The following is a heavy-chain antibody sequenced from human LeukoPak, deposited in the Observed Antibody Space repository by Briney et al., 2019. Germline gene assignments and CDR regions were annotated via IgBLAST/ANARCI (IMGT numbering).Heavy chain of an antibody. D-gene: IGHD1-1*01. CDR3: ARVGRRTYDM. CDR1: GFTFRGYS. V-gene: IGHV3-64*01. J-gene: IGHJ3*02. Sequence: GESLRLSCVASGFTFRGYSMHWVRQAPGKGLEYVSAINDNGDNTFYANSVKGRFTISRDNSKNTLYLQMGSLTAEDTALFYCARVGRRTYDMWGQGTMVTVSS. CDR2: INDNGDNT.